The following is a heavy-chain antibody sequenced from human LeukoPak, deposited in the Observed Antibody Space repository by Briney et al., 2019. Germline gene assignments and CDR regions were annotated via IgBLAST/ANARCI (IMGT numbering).Heavy chain of an antibody. V-gene: IGHV1-69*13. CDR1: GGTFSSYA. CDR3: ARELRYFDLAIYYYYYGMDV. CDR2: IIPIFGTA. Sequence: GASVKVSCKASGGTFSSYAISWVRQAPGQGLEWMGGIIPIFGTANYAQKFQGRVTITADESTSTAYMELSSLRSDDTAVYYCARELRYFDLAIYYYYYGMDVWGQGTTVTVSS. D-gene: IGHD3-9*01. J-gene: IGHJ6*02.